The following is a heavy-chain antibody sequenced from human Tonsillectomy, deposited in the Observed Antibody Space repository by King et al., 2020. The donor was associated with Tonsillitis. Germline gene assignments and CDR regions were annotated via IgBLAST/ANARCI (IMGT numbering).Heavy chain of an antibody. D-gene: IGHD5-18*01. CDR2: IYYSGST. CDR1: GGSISSYY. Sequence: QLQESGPGLVKPSETLSLTCTVSGGSISSYYWSWIRQPPGKGLEWIGYIYYSGSTNYNPSLKSRVTISVDTSKNQFSLKLSSVTAADTAVYYCARYRYSYGSLFDYWGQGTLVTVSS. J-gene: IGHJ4*02. CDR3: ARYRYSYGSLFDY. V-gene: IGHV4-59*01.